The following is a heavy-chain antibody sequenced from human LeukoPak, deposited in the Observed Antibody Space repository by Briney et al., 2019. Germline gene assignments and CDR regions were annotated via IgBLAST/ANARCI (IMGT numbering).Heavy chain of an antibody. Sequence: GSLRLSCAASGFTFSSYGMHWVRQPPGKGLEWIGEINHSGSTNYNPSLKSRVTISVDTSKNQFSLKLSSVTAADTAVYYCARGASFDYWGQGTLVTVSS. V-gene: IGHV4-34*01. CDR2: INHSGST. J-gene: IGHJ4*02. CDR1: GFTFSSYG. CDR3: ARGASFDY.